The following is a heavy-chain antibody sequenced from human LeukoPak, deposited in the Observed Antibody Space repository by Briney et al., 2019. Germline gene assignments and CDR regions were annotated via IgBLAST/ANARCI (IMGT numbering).Heavy chain of an antibody. CDR1: GFTFSSYW. Sequence: GGSLRLSCAASGFTFSSYWMSWVRQAPGKGLEWVANIKQDGSEKYYVDSVKGRFTISRDNAKNSLYLQMNSLRAEDTAVYYCARGSTSAGGSWDDAFDIWGQGTMVTVSS. D-gene: IGHD1-26*01. V-gene: IGHV3-7*01. CDR3: ARGSTSAGGSWDDAFDI. CDR2: IKQDGSEK. J-gene: IGHJ3*02.